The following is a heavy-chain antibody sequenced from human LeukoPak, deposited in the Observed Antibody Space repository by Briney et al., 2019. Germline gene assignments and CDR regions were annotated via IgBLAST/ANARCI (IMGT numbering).Heavy chain of an antibody. CDR2: IIPIFGTA. D-gene: IGHD6-19*01. J-gene: IGHJ4*02. Sequence: SVKVSCKASGGTFSSYAISWVRQAPGQGLEWMGGIIPIFGTANYAQKFQGRVTITADESTSTAHMEPSSLRSEDTAVYYCARVRGSSGWYGPSYYFDYWGQGTLVTVSS. CDR1: GGTFSSYA. V-gene: IGHV1-69*01. CDR3: ARVRGSSGWYGPSYYFDY.